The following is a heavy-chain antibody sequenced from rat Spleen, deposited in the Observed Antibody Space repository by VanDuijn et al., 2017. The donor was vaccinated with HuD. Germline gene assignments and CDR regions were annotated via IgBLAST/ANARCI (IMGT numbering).Heavy chain of an antibody. V-gene: IGHV5-27*01. J-gene: IGHJ2*01. CDR1: GLTYSNYV. D-gene: IGHD1-11*01. CDR3: TTANNGGFSELYYFDY. CDR2: ISTGGGDT. Sequence: EVQLVESGGGLVQPGRSLKISCAASGLTYSNYVMAWVRQAPTKGLEWVATISTGGGDTYYRDSVRGRFTISRNNAKSTLYLQMDSLRSEDTATYYCTTANNGGFSELYYFDYWGQGVMVTVSS.